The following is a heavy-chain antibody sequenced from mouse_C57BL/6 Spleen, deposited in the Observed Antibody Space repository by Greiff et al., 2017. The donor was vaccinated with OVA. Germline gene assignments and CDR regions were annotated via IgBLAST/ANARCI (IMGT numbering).Heavy chain of an antibody. CDR3: TTRYCGSFAY. V-gene: IGHV14-4*01. CDR1: GFNIKDDY. J-gene: IGHJ3*01. D-gene: IGHD1-1*01. CDR2: IDPENGDT. Sequence: VQLQQSGAELVRPGASVKLSCTASGFNIKDDYMHWVKQRPEQGLEWIGWIDPENGDTEYASKFQGKATISADKSTNTAYLQLSSLTSEDTAVYYCTTRYCGSFAYWGQGTLVTVSA.